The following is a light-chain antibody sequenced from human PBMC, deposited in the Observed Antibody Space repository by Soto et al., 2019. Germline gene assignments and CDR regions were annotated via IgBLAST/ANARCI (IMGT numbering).Light chain of an antibody. V-gene: IGKV1-39*01. Sequence: DIQMTKSPSSLSASVGDRVTITCRASQSISSYLNWFQQKPGKAPKLLIYAASSLQSGVPSRFSGNGSGTDFTITINSLQPEDYSTYGGQQSYSTPLTSGGGTKVELK. CDR1: QSISSY. CDR3: QQSYSTPLT. J-gene: IGKJ4*01. CDR2: AAS.